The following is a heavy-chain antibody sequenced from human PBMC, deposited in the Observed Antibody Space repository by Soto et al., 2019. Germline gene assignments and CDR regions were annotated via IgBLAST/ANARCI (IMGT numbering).Heavy chain of an antibody. J-gene: IGHJ4*02. D-gene: IGHD4-17*01. CDR2: IYYSGST. CDR1: GGSISSYY. V-gene: IGHV4-59*01. CDR3: AREGGDYYFDD. Sequence: SETLSLTCTVSGGSISSYYWSWIRQPPGKGLEWIGYIYYSGSTNYNPSLKSRVTISVDTSKNQFSLKLSSVTAADTAVYYCAREGGDYYFDDWGQGTLVTVSS.